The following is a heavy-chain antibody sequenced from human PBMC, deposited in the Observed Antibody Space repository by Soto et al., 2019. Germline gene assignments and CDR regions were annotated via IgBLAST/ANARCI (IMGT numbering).Heavy chain of an antibody. J-gene: IGHJ1*01. V-gene: IGHV4-34*01. CDR3: ARGLEYFQH. CDR2: ITNSGYT. CDR1: NGSFSGYY. Sequence: SETLSLTCDVFNGSFSGYYWSWVRQPPGKGLEWIGEITNSGYTNYNPSLKNRVTILIDRSKNHFSLKVTSVTAADTAVYYCARGLEYFQHWGQGTLVTVSS.